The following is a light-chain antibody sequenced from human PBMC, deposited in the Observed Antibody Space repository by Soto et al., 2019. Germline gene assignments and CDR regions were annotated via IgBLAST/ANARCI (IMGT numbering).Light chain of an antibody. CDR2: EVT. J-gene: IGLJ2*01. V-gene: IGLV2-14*01. CDR3: SSYTSSSNVDVI. Sequence: QSALTQPASVSGSPGQSITISCTGTSSDVGGYNYVSWYQQHPGKAPKLMIYEVTNRPSGVSNRFSASKSGNTASLTISGLQAEDEADYYCSSYTSSSNVDVIFGGGTKLTVL. CDR1: SSDVGGYNY.